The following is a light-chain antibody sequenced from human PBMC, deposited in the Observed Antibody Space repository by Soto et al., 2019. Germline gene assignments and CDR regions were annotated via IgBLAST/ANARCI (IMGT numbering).Light chain of an antibody. Sequence: DIQMTQSPSTLSGSVGDRVTITCRASQTISSWLAWYQQKPGKAPKLVVYKASTLKSGVPSRFSGSGSGTECTLTISSLQPDDFATYYFQLYNSYSEAFGQGTKVELK. CDR1: QTISSW. J-gene: IGKJ1*01. V-gene: IGKV1-5*03. CDR3: QLYNSYSEA. CDR2: KAS.